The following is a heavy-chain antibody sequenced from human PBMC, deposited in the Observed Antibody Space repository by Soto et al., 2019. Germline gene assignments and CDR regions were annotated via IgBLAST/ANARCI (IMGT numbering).Heavy chain of an antibody. J-gene: IGHJ4*02. CDR2: ISGSGGST. D-gene: IGHD2-2*01. Sequence: GGSLRLSCAASGFTFSSYAMSWVRQAPGKGLEWVSAISGSGGSTYYADSVKGRFTISRDNSKNTLYLQMNSLRAEDTAVYYCAGTPVVPAAMMSPEAVYWGQGTLVTVSS. CDR3: AGTPVVPAAMMSPEAVY. V-gene: IGHV3-23*01. CDR1: GFTFSSYA.